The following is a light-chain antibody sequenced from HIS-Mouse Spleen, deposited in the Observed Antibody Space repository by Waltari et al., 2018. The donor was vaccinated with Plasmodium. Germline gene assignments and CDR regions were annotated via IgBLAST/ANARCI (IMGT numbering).Light chain of an antibody. CDR3: YSTDSSGNHRV. Sequence: SYELTQPPSVSVSPGQTARITCSGDDLPQKYAYWYQQNSGQAPLLVIYEDSKRPYGIPERFSGASSGTMATLTISGAQVEDEADYYCYSTDSSGNHRVFGGGTKLTVL. CDR1: DLPQKY. CDR2: EDS. V-gene: IGLV3-10*01. J-gene: IGLJ3*02.